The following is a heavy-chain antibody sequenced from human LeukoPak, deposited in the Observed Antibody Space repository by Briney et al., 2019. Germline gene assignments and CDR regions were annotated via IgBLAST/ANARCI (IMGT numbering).Heavy chain of an antibody. D-gene: IGHD3-10*02. CDR1: GFTFSSYE. CDR2: ISSSGSTI. CDR3: AELGITMIGGV. V-gene: IGHV3-48*03. Sequence: PGGSLRLSCAASGFTFSSYEMNWVRQAPGKGLEWVSYISSSGSTIYYADSVKGRFTISRDNAKNSLSLQMNSLGAEDTAVYYCAELGITMIGGVWGKGTTVTISS. J-gene: IGHJ6*04.